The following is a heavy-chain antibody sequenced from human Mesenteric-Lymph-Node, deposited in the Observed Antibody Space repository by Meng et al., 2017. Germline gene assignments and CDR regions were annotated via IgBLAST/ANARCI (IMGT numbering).Heavy chain of an antibody. CDR1: GGSISSGDYY. V-gene: IGHV4-30-4*01. D-gene: IGHD2-2*01. J-gene: IGHJ4*02. Sequence: QGQLQGSGPGLVQPSQTLALTCTVSGGSISSGDYYWSWIRQPPGKGLEWIGEINHSGSTNYNPSLKSRVTISVDTSKNQFSLKLSSVTAADTAVYYCARGPDSTGWRGFDYWGQGTLVTVSS. CDR2: INHSGST. CDR3: ARGPDSTGWRGFDY.